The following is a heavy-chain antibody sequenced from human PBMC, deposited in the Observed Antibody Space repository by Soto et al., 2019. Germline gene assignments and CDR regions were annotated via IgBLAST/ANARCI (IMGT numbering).Heavy chain of an antibody. Sequence: PGWSLRLSCAASGFTLTSYTMNWFRQAPGKGLEWVSSISSSSDYIYYADSMKGRVTISRDNAKNSLFLDMNSLTGEDTAVYYCARARVYATGPLDFWGQGTLVTVSS. D-gene: IGHD6-13*01. CDR1: GFTLTSYT. CDR2: ISSSSDYI. J-gene: IGHJ4*02. V-gene: IGHV3-21*06. CDR3: ARARVYATGPLDF.